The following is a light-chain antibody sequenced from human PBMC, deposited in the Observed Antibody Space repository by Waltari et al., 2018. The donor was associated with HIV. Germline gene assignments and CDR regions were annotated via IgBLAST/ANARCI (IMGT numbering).Light chain of an antibody. CDR1: QGKNRA. V-gene: IGKV1-13*02. Sequence: AIQLTQSPTSLSASVNDRVTITCRESQGKNRALAWYLHKPGKAPKLLIYDVSTLESGVPSRFSGSGFGTDYTLTISSLQSEDFATYFCQQFHSYPVTFGQGTRLEIK. CDR2: DVS. CDR3: QQFHSYPVT. J-gene: IGKJ5*01.